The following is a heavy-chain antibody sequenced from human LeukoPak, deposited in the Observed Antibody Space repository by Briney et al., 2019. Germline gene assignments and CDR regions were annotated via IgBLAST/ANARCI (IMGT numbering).Heavy chain of an antibody. D-gene: IGHD3-10*01. CDR2: INTDGSTT. CDR1: GFTFSNYW. CDR3: ARAADYYASGIFY. V-gene: IGHV3-74*01. Sequence: GGSLRLSCAPSGFTFSNYWMHWVRQAPGKGLVWVSRINTDGSTTTYADSVKGRFTISRDNAKNTLYLQMNNLRAEDTAVYYCARAADYYASGIFYWGQGTLVTVSS. J-gene: IGHJ4*02.